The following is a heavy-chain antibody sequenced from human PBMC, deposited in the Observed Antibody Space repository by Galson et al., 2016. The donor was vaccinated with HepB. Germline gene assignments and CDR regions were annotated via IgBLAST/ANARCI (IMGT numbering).Heavy chain of an antibody. CDR1: GFTFSDHA. CDR2: ISSKAYGGTT. Sequence: SLRLSCAASGFTFSDHAMSWFRQAPGKGLEWVGLISSKAYGGTTEFAASVKDRFTISRDDSKSIAYLQMNSLKIEDTAVYYCTDGGGIAAAARGLNHWGQGTLVTVSS. CDR3: TDGGGIAAAARGLNH. D-gene: IGHD6-13*01. J-gene: IGHJ5*02. V-gene: IGHV3-49*03.